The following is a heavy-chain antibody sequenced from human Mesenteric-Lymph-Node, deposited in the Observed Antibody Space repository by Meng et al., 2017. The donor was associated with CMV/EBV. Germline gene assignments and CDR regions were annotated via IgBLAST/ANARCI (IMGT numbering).Heavy chain of an antibody. J-gene: IGHJ4*02. CDR3: ARAGRYCSSTSCYTRARYFDY. CDR1: GYTFTRNT. CDR2: ISTYSGNT. Sequence: ASVKVSCKASGYTFTRNTISWVRQAPGQGLEWMGWISTYSGNTKYAQKLQDRVTMTRDTSTSTAYMELRSLRSDDTAVYYCARAGRYCSSTSCYTRARYFDYWGQGTLVTVSS. V-gene: IGHV1-18*01. D-gene: IGHD2-2*02.